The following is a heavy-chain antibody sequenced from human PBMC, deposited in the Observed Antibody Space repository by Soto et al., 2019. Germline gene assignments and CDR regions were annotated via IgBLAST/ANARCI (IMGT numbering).Heavy chain of an antibody. V-gene: IGHV1-3*01. D-gene: IGHD6-19*01. CDR1: GYTFTSYA. J-gene: IGHJ3*02. CDR2: INAGNGNT. Sequence: VSVKVSCKASGYTFTSYARRWVRQAPGQRLEWMGWINAGNGNTKYSQKFQGRVTITRDTSASTAYMELSSLRSEDTAVYYCARIYSSGWYLDAFDIWGQGTMVTVSS. CDR3: ARIYSSGWYLDAFDI.